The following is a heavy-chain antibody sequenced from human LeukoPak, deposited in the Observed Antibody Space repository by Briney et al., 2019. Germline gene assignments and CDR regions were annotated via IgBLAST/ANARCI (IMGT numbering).Heavy chain of an antibody. Sequence: SETLSLTCTVSGGSISSGGYYWSWIRQPPGKGLEWIGYIYHSGSTYYNPSLKSRVTISVDRSKNQFSLKLSSVTAADTAVYYCARDRGGYYDYYYFDYWGQGTLVTVSS. CDR2: IYHSGST. CDR1: GGSISSGGYY. V-gene: IGHV4-30-2*01. CDR3: ARDRGGYYDYYYFDY. D-gene: IGHD3-10*01. J-gene: IGHJ4*02.